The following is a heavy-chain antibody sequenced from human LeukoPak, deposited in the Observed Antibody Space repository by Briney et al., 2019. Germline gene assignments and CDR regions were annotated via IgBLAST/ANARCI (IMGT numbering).Heavy chain of an antibody. V-gene: IGHV3-74*01. CDR1: GFTFSTSW. CDR2: INTDGNAR. J-gene: IGHJ4*02. D-gene: IGHD3-22*01. Sequence: GGSLRLSCATSGFTFSTSWMHWARQAPGKGLVWVSRINTDGNARDYADSVKGRFTISRDNAKNTLYLQMNSLRADDTAVYYCVRDMGYYDKVWGQGTLVTVSS. CDR3: VRDMGYYDKV.